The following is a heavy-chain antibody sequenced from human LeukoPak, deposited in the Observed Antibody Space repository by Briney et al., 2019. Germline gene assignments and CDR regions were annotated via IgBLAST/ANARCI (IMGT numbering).Heavy chain of an antibody. V-gene: IGHV4-30-4*01. Sequence: SETLSLTCSVSGGSINSGDFHWSWVRQSPGKGLEWIGYINYRGSTDYNSSLKSRLIISVDTSKNHFSLKLNSVTAADTAVYYCASLGGCYNYWGQGRLVIVSS. CDR2: INYRGST. CDR1: GGSINSGDFH. D-gene: IGHD3-16*01. J-gene: IGHJ4*02. CDR3: ASLGGCYNY.